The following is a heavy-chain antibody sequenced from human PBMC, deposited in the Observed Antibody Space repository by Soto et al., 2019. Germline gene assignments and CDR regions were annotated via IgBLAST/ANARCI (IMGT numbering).Heavy chain of an antibody. D-gene: IGHD3-9*01. J-gene: IGHJ1*01. CDR3: AKAGQYYDILTGYYSEYFQH. CDR1: GFTFSSYA. Sequence: GGSLRLSCAASGFTFSSYAMSWVRQAPGKGLEWVSAISGSGGSTYYADSVKGRLTISRDNSKNTLYLQMNSLRAEDTAVYYCAKAGQYYDILTGYYSEYFQHWGQGTLVTVSS. CDR2: ISGSGGST. V-gene: IGHV3-23*01.